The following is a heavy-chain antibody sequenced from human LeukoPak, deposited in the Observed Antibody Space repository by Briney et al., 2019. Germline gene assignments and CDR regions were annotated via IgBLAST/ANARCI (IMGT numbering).Heavy chain of an antibody. V-gene: IGHV3-48*03. J-gene: IGHJ6*03. CDR2: ISSSGSTI. D-gene: IGHD6-13*01. CDR1: GFTFSSYE. CDR3: ARDKSGIAAAGGYYYYYMDV. Sequence: GGSLRLSCAASGFTFSSYEMNWVRQAPGKGLEWVSYISSSGSTIYYADSVKGRFTISRDNAKNSLYLQMNSLRAEDTAVYYCARDKSGIAAAGGYYYYYMDVWGKGTTVTISS.